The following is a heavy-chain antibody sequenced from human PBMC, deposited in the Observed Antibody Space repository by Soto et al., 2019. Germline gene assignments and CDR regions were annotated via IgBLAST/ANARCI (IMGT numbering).Heavy chain of an antibody. V-gene: IGHV4-39*07. D-gene: IGHD3-10*01. CDR1: GASIISSSFY. J-gene: IGHJ6*02. CDR3: ARLLWFGELSGYYGMDV. CDR2: IYYDGST. Sequence: SETLSLTCTFSGASIISSSFYWGWIRQPPGKGLESIANIYYDGSTYYNPSLKSRVTISVDTSKNQFSLKLSSVTAADTAVYYCARLLWFGELSGYYGMDVWGQGTTVTVSS.